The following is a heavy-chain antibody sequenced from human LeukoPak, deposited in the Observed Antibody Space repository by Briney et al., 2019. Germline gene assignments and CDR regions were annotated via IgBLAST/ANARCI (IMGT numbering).Heavy chain of an antibody. D-gene: IGHD5-12*01. CDR2: ISYDGSNK. CDR1: GFTFSSYG. CDR3: AKWVLRTWISPGDY. Sequence: GRSLRLSCAASGFTFSSYGMHWVRQAPGKGLEWVAVISYDGSNKYYADSVKGRFTISRDNSKNTLYLQMNCLRAEDTAVYYCAKWVLRTWISPGDYWGQGTLVTVSS. V-gene: IGHV3-30*18. J-gene: IGHJ4*02.